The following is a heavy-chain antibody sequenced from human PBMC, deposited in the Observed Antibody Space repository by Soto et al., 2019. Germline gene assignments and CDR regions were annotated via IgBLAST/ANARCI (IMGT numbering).Heavy chain of an antibody. J-gene: IGHJ4*02. CDR2: IYWDDDK. CDR3: AYRALYSGSYWDGGYFDS. CDR1: GFSLHTSQVG. D-gene: IGHD1-26*01. V-gene: IGHV2-5*02. Sequence: QITLRESGPTRVRPTQTLSLTCTFSGFSLHTSQVGVGWIRQPPGKALEWLALIYWDDDKRYSPSLKSRLSITKDTSENQVVIIMTNMDPVDTATYYCAYRALYSGSYWDGGYFDSWGQGALITVSS.